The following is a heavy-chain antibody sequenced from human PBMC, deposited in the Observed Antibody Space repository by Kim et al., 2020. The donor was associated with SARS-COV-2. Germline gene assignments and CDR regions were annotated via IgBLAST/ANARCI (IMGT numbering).Heavy chain of an antibody. CDR3: ARCPLSMTMVRGMITTTLFDYYNMDA. V-gene: IGHV3-48*02. D-gene: IGHD3-10*01. CDR2: ISSSSSTV. Sequence: GGSLRLSCTVSGFNFNSYSMNWVRQAPGKGLEWVSYISSSSSTVYYAGSLRGRFTISRDNAKNSLFLQMNSLRDDDTAVYYCARCPLSMTMVRGMITTTLFDYYNMDAWGQGTTVTVSS. CDR1: GFNFNSYS. J-gene: IGHJ6*02.